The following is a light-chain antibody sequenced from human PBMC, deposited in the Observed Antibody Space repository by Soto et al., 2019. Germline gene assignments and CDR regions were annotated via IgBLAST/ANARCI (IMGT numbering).Light chain of an antibody. CDR3: QQSYRTPYT. V-gene: IGKV1-39*01. CDR1: QSISSY. Sequence: DIQMTQSPSSLSASVGDRVTITCRASQSISSYLNWYQQKPGKAPKLLIYAASSLQSGVPSRFSGSGSGTDFTLIISSLQTEDFATYYCQQSYRTPYTFGQGTKLEIK. CDR2: AAS. J-gene: IGKJ2*01.